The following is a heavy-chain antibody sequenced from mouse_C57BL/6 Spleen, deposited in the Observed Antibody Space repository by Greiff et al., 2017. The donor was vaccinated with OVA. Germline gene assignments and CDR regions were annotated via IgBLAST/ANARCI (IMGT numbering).Heavy chain of an antibody. Sequence: EVQLQESGGGLVKPGGSLKLSCAASGFTFSDYGMHWVRQAPEKGLEWVAYISSGSSTIYYADTVKGRFTISRDNAKNTLFLQMTSLRSEDTAMYYCAGYYARAMDYWGQGTSVTVSS. V-gene: IGHV5-17*01. CDR3: AGYYARAMDY. D-gene: IGHD1-1*02. J-gene: IGHJ4*01. CDR1: GFTFSDYG. CDR2: ISSGSSTI.